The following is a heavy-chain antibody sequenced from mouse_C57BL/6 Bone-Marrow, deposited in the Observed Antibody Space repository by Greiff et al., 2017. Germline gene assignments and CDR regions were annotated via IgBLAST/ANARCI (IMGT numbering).Heavy chain of an antibody. D-gene: IGHD1-1*01. J-gene: IGHJ4*01. Sequence: VQLQQSGAELVRPGTSVKVSCKASGYAFTNYLIEWVKQRPGQGLEWIGVINPGSGGTNYNEKFKGKATLTADKSSSNAYMQLSSLTSEDSAVYFCARLPYYYGSTYAMDYWGQGTSVTVSA. V-gene: IGHV1-54*01. CDR2: INPGSGGT. CDR3: ARLPYYYGSTYAMDY. CDR1: GYAFTNYL.